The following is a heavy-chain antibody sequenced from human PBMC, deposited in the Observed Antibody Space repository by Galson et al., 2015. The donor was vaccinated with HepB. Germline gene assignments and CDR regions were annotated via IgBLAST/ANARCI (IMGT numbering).Heavy chain of an antibody. D-gene: IGHD4-17*01. V-gene: IGHV1-46*01. Sequence: SVQVSCKASGYTFTSYYMHWVRQAPGQGLEWMGIINPSGGSTSYAQKFQGRVTMTRDTSTSTVYMELSSLRSEDTAVYYCARVGVDDGDDSYYFDYWGQGTLVTVSS. CDR1: GYTFTSYY. J-gene: IGHJ4*02. CDR2: INPSGGST. CDR3: ARVGVDDGDDSYYFDY.